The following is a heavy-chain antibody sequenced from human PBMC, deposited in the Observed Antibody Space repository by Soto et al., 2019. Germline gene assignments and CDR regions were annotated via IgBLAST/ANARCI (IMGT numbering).Heavy chain of an antibody. J-gene: IGHJ4*02. CDR1: GFTFSDYY. V-gene: IGHV3-11*01. CDR3: ARFRGSYRPTYYFDY. D-gene: IGHD3-16*02. Sequence: PGGSLRLSCAASGFTFSDYYMSWIRQAPGKGLEWVSYISTSGNSIYDADSVKGRFTISRDNAKNSLYLQMNSLRVEDTAVYYCARFRGSYRPTYYFDYWGQGTLVTVSS. CDR2: ISTSGNSI.